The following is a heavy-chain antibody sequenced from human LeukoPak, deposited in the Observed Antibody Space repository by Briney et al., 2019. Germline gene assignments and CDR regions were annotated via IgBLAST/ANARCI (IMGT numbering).Heavy chain of an antibody. CDR2: IYYSGST. V-gene: IGHV4-39*07. J-gene: IGHJ5*02. D-gene: IGHD3-16*02. Sequence: SETLSLTCTVSGGSISSSSYYWGWIRQPPGKGLEWIGSIYYSGSTYYNPSLKSRVTISVDTSKNQFSLKLSSVTAADTAVYYCARGSTGDYVWGSYRNNWFDPWGQGTLVTVSS. CDR1: GGSISSSSYY. CDR3: ARGSTGDYVWGSYRNNWFDP.